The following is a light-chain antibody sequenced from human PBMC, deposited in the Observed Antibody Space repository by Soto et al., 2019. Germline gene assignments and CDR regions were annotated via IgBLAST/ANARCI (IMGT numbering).Light chain of an antibody. CDR1: QSVSNN. CDR3: QQYNNLPRT. J-gene: IGKJ1*01. Sequence: EIVMTQSAAILSVSPGERATLSCRASQSVSNNLAWYQQKPGQAPRLLIYGASTRATGIPARFSGSGSGTDFTLTISSLQSEDFAVYYCQQYNNLPRTFGHRTKVEIK. V-gene: IGKV3-15*01. CDR2: GAS.